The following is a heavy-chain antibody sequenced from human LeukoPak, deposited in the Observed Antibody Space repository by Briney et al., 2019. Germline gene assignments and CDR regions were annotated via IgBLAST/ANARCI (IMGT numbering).Heavy chain of an antibody. V-gene: IGHV3-30*02. CDR3: AKDGGWYELYYMDV. Sequence: GGSLRLSCAASGFTFSTYAMHWVRQAPGKGLKWVTFIRNDGSHKYYTDSVKGRFTISRDNSKNTLFLQMNSLRPEDTAVYYCAKDGGWYELYYMDVWGTGTTVTVSS. CDR1: GFTFSTYA. J-gene: IGHJ6*03. D-gene: IGHD6-19*01. CDR2: IRNDGSHK.